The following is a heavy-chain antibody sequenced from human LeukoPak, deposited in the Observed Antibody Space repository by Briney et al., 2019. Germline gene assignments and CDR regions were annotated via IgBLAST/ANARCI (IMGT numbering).Heavy chain of an antibody. J-gene: IGHJ4*02. CDR1: GFTFSNGW. Sequence: GGSLRLSCAASGFTFSNGWMSWVRQAPGKELEWVGRIKSKSERGTTDYAAPVKGRFTISRDSSTNTVYLHMNSLKTEDTAVYFCTSNLYCSTSSCYTLDNWGQGTLVAVSP. D-gene: IGHD2-2*02. CDR2: IKSKSERGTT. CDR3: TSNLYCSTSSCYTLDN. V-gene: IGHV3-15*01.